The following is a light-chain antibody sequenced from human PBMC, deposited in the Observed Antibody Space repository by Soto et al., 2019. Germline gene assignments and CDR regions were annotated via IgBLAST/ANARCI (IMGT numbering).Light chain of an antibody. CDR1: QSLSTRY. J-gene: IGKJ1*01. V-gene: IGKV3D-15*01. CDR3: QHYNNWPPWT. Sequence: EIVLTQSPATLSLSPGERATLSCRSSQSLSTRYLAWYQQRVGQAPRLLLYGASDRATGIPDRFSGSGSGTEFTLTISTLQSEDFAIYYCQHYNNWPPWTFGQGTKVDIK. CDR2: GAS.